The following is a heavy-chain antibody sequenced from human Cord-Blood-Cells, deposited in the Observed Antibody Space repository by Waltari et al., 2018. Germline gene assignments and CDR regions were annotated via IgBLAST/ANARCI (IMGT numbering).Heavy chain of an antibody. D-gene: IGHD3-3*01. CDR2: INHSGST. CDR1: GGSCRCHY. CDR3: ARGRSGYYYPDY. J-gene: IGHJ4*02. V-gene: IGHV4-34*01. Sequence: QVPPQPWGAGLLTPSETRSLTCAVYGGSCRCHYRSGTRQPPGKGLQWIGEINHSGSTNYNPSLKSRVTISVDTSKNQFSLKLSSVTAADTAVYYCARGRSGYYYPDYWGQGTLVTVSS.